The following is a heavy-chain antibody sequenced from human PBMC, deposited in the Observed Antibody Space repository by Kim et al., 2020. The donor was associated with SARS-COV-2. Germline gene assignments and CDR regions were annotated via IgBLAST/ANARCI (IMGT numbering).Heavy chain of an antibody. CDR3: ARSEGRASWHQFDY. V-gene: IGHV4-59*01. CDR1: SDSFSAYY. Sequence: SETLSLTCTVSSDSFSAYYWSWIRHLPGKGLEWIGYIFYGGDTNYNPSLKSRVTISWDTSRNQFSLDLTPVTDADTAVYYCARSEGRASWHQFDYWGQG. J-gene: IGHJ4*02. CDR2: IFYGGDT.